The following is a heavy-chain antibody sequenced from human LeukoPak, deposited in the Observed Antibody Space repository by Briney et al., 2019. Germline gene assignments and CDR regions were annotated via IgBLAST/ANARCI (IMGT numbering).Heavy chain of an antibody. CDR2: MYPGDSDT. D-gene: IGHD3-9*01. CDR3: ARPINHDILTGVRY. Sequence: GESLKISCKGSGYDFTNSWIGWVRQMPGKGLEWMGIMYPGDSDTRYSPSFQGQVTISADKSITTAYLQWSSLKASDTAMYYCARPINHDILTGVRYWGQGTLVTVSS. CDR1: GYDFTNSW. V-gene: IGHV5-51*01. J-gene: IGHJ4*02.